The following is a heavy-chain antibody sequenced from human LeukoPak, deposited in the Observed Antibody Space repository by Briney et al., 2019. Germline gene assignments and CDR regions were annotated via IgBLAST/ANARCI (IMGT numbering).Heavy chain of an antibody. V-gene: IGHV3-33*01. J-gene: IGHJ6*02. Sequence: GGSLRLSCAASGFTFSSYGMHWVRQAPGKGLEWVAVIWYDGSNKYYADSVKGRFTISRDNSKNTLYLQMNSLRAEDTAVYYCARVSGWYSYYYYYGMDVWGQGTRSPSP. CDR2: IWYDGSNK. CDR3: ARVSGWYSYYYYYGMDV. CDR1: GFTFSSYG. D-gene: IGHD6-19*01.